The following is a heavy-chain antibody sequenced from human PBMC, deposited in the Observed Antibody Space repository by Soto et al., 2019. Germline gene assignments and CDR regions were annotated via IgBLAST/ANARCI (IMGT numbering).Heavy chain of an antibody. CDR3: AKSVEWELPRFDY. CDR1: GFTFSSYA. CDR2: IKNSGGST. V-gene: IGHV3-23*01. J-gene: IGHJ4*02. Sequence: GGSLRLSCAASGFTFSSYAMSWVRQAPGKGLEWVSGIKNSGGSTFYADSVKGRFTISRDNPKSTLYLQMNSLRAEDAAVYYCAKSVEWELPRFDYWGQGTLVTVSS. D-gene: IGHD1-26*01.